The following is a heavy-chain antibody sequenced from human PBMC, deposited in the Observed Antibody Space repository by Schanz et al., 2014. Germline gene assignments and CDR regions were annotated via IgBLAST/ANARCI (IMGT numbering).Heavy chain of an antibody. Sequence: EVQLVESGGGLVQPGGSLRLSCAASGFTFSDSWMHWVRQAPGKGLVWVSRTSNDGSFTTFADSVMGRFIISRDSSKNTLFLQMNSLRAEDTAVYFCARDGGRDGYNLAFDVWGQGTLVTVSS. D-gene: IGHD5-12*01. CDR2: TSNDGSFT. J-gene: IGHJ3*01. V-gene: IGHV3-74*01. CDR3: ARDGGRDGYNLAFDV. CDR1: GFTFSDSW.